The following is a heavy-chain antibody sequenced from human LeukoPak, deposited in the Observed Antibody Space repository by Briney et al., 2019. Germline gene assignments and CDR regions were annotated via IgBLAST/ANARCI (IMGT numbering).Heavy chain of an antibody. CDR1: RYSFSNYW. CDR3: ARIPRGVDDWYFDL. J-gene: IGHJ2*01. V-gene: IGHV5-51*01. D-gene: IGHD3-10*01. CDR2: TDPDDSDT. Sequence: GESLKISCKGSRYSFSNYWIGWVRQMPGKGLEWMGITDPDDSDTRYSPSFQGQVTMSADRSISTAYLQWSSLKASDTAMYYCARIPRGVDDWYFDLWGRGTLVTVAS.